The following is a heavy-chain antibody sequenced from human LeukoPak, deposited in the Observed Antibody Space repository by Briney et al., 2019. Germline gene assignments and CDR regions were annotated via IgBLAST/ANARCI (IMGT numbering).Heavy chain of an antibody. J-gene: IGHJ6*03. V-gene: IGHV1-69*06. CDR2: IIPIFGTA. CDR3: ARAYSSSWYADYYYYMDV. CDR1: GCTFSSYA. Sequence: SVKVSCKASGCTFSSYAISWVRQAPGQGLEWMGGIIPIFGTANYAQKFQGRVTITADKSTSTAYMELSSLRSEDTAVYYCARAYSSSWYADYYYYMDVWGKGTTVTVSS. D-gene: IGHD6-13*01.